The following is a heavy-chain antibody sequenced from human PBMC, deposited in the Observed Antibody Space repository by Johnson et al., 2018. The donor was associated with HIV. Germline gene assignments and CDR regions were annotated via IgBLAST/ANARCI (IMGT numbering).Heavy chain of an antibody. V-gene: IGHV3-33*08. CDR2: IWYDGSNK. D-gene: IGHD6-13*01. Sequence: QMQLVESGGGVVQPGRSLRLSCAASGFTFSSYAMHWVHQAPGKGLEWVAVIWYDGSNKYYADSVKGRFTISRDNSKNTLYLQMNSLRGDDTAVYYCARGQRSSWYPVNAFDIWGQGTMVTVSS. J-gene: IGHJ3*02. CDR3: ARGQRSSWYPVNAFDI. CDR1: GFTFSSYA.